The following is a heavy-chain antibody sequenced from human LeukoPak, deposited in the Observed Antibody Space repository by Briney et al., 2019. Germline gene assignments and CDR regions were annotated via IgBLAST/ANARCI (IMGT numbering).Heavy chain of an antibody. Sequence: GESLKISCTGSGYSFTSYWIGWVRQMPGKGLEWMGTIYPGDSDTRYSPSFQGQVTISADKSISTAYLQWSSLKASDTAMYYCASPGVIAAAGTGEYFQHWGQGTLVTVSS. D-gene: IGHD6-13*01. CDR3: ASPGVIAAAGTGEYFQH. V-gene: IGHV5-51*01. J-gene: IGHJ1*01. CDR1: GYSFTSYW. CDR2: IYPGDSDT.